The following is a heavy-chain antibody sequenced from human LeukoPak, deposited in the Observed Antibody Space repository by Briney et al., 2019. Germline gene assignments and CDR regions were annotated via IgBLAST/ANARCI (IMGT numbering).Heavy chain of an antibody. V-gene: IGHV3-11*01. D-gene: IGHD6-6*01. CDR1: GFTFSDYY. CDR2: VSSSGSTI. CDR3: ARVGALGAARIRWFDP. J-gene: IGHJ5*02. Sequence: PGGSLRLSCAASGFTFSDYYMSWIRQAPGKELEWVSYVSSSGSTIYYADSVKGRFTISRDNAKNSLYLQMNSLRAEDTAVYYCARVGALGAARIRWFDPWGQGTLVTVSS.